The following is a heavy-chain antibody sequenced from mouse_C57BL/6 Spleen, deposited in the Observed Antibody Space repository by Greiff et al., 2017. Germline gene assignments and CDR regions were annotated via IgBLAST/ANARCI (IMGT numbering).Heavy chain of an antibody. J-gene: IGHJ1*03. CDR2: IRSKSSNYAT. V-gene: IGHV10-3*01. D-gene: IGHD1-1*01. CDR1: GFTFNTYA. Sequence: EVKVVESGGGLVQPKGSLKLSCAASGFTFNTYAMHWVRQAPGKGLEWVARIRSKSSNYATYYADSVKDRFTITRDDSQSMLYMQMNNLKTEDTAMYCVVRWNYGSLYWYFDVWGTGTTVTVSS. CDR3: VRWNYGSLYWYFDV.